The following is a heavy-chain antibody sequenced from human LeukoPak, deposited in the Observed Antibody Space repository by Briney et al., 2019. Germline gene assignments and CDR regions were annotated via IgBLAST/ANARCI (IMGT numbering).Heavy chain of an antibody. V-gene: IGHV4-59*01. Sequence: PSETLSLTCTVSGGSISSYYWSWIRQPPGKGLEWIGNIHYTGSTTYNASLKSRVTISVETSKNQFSLKLSSVTAADTAVYYCARVEEGYGSGRRENYYYYYMDVWGKGTTVTISS. J-gene: IGHJ6*03. CDR2: IHYTGST. D-gene: IGHD3-10*01. CDR1: GGSISSYY. CDR3: ARVEEGYGSGRRENYYYYYMDV.